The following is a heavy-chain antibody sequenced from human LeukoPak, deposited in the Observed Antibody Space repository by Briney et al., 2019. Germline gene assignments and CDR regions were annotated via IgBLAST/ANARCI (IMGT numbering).Heavy chain of an antibody. J-gene: IGHJ4*02. V-gene: IGHV1-46*01. CDR2: INPSGGST. CDR1: XXXFTSYY. Sequence: KXXXXXFTSYYMHWVRQAPGQGLEWVGIINPSGGSTSYAQKFQGRVTTTRDTSTSTVYMELSSLRSEDTAVYYCARRGFGYSYGFVSYYFDYWGQGTLVTVSS. CDR3: ARRGFGYSYGFVSYYFDY. D-gene: IGHD5-18*01.